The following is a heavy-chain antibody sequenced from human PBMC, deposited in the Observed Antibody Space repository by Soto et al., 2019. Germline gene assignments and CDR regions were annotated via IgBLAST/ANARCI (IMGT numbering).Heavy chain of an antibody. V-gene: IGHV2-5*01. D-gene: IGHD3-10*01. J-gene: IGHJ4*02. CDR2: IYWNDDK. CDR1: GFSLGTSGVG. CDR3: AHRIRFGELLSLPFAY. Sequence: GSGPTLVNPTQTLTLTCTFSGFSLGTSGVGVGWIRQPPGKALEWLALIYWNDDKRYSPSLKSRLTITKDTSKNQVVLTMTNMDPVDTATYYCAHRIRFGELLSLPFAYWGQGTLVTVSS.